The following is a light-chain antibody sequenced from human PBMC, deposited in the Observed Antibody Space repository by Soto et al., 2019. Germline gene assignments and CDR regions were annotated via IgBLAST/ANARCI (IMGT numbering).Light chain of an antibody. V-gene: IGKV1-9*01. CDR3: QQLNSYPRT. J-gene: IGKJ1*01. CDR1: QGIARY. CDR2: AAS. Sequence: DIQLTQSPSFLSASVGDRVTITCRASQGIARYLAWYQQKPGKAPKLLIYAASTLQSGVPSRFSGSGAGTEFPLTISSLQAEDFATYYCQQLNSYPRTFGQGTKVEIK.